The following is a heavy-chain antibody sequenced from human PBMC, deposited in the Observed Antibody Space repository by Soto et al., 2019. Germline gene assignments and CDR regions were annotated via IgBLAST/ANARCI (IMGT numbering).Heavy chain of an antibody. CDR3: ARDKSLGTIFGVPLYYYYMDV. J-gene: IGHJ6*03. CDR1: GFTFSSYW. Sequence: GGSLRLSCAASGFTFSSYWMSWVRQAPGKGLEWVANIKQDGSEKYYVDSVKGRFTISRDNAKNSLYLQMNSLRAEDTAVYYCARDKSLGTIFGVPLYYYYMDVWGKGTTVTVSS. D-gene: IGHD3-3*01. CDR2: IKQDGSEK. V-gene: IGHV3-7*01.